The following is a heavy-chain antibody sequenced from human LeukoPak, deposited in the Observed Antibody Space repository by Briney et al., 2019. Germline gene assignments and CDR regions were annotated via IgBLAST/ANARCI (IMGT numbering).Heavy chain of an antibody. D-gene: IGHD3-10*01. CDR2: IYHSGST. V-gene: IGHV4-38-2*02. CDR3: VRGPYGSGISNWFDP. CDR1: GYSISSGYY. Sequence: SETLSLTCIVSGYSISSGYYWNWIRQPPGKGLEWIGNIYHSGSTSYNPSLQSRVTVSVDTSKNQFSLKLTSVTAADTAVYYCVRGPYGSGISNWFDPWGQGTLVIVSS. J-gene: IGHJ5*02.